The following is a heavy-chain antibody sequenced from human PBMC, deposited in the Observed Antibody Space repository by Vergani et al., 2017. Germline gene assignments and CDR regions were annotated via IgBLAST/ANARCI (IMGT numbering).Heavy chain of an antibody. CDR2: ISAYNGNT. Sequence: VQLVQSGAEVKKPGATVKISCKVSGYTFTSYGISWVRQAPGQGLEWRGWISAYNGNTNYAQKLQGRVTMTTDTSTSTAYMELRSLRSDDTAVYYCARDRGGEPGIAVVGDFDYWGQGTLVTVSS. J-gene: IGHJ4*02. V-gene: IGHV1-18*01. CDR1: GYTFTSYG. CDR3: ARDRGGEPGIAVVGDFDY. D-gene: IGHD6-19*01.